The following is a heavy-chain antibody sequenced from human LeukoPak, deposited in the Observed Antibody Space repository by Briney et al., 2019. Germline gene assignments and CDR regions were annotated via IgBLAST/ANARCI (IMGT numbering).Heavy chain of an antibody. J-gene: IGHJ6*02. V-gene: IGHV3-33*01. Sequence: GGSLRLSCAASGFTFSSYGMHWVRQAPGKGLEWVAVIWYDGSNKYYADSVKGRFTISRDNSKNTLYLQMNSLRAEDTAVYYCAREQSSSGWYVAYYYYYGMDVWGQGTTVTVSS. CDR2: IWYDGSNK. CDR1: GFTFSSYG. D-gene: IGHD6-19*01. CDR3: AREQSSSGWYVAYYYYYGMDV.